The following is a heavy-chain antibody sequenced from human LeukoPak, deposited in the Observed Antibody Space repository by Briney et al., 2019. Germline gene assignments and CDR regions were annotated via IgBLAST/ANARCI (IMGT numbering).Heavy chain of an antibody. D-gene: IGHD3-22*01. CDR2: IIPILGIA. CDR3: ARDTQDYYDSSGYPVL. Sequence: ASVKVSFKASGGTFISYTISWVRQAPGQGLEWMGRIIPILGIANYAQKFQGRVTITADKSTSTAYMELSSLRSEDTAVYYCARDTQDYYDSSGYPVLWGQGTLVTVSS. V-gene: IGHV1-69*04. CDR1: GGTFISYT. J-gene: IGHJ4*02.